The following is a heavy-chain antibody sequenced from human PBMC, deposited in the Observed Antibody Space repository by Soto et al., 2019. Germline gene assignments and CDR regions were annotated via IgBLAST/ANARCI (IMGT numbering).Heavy chain of an antibody. CDR3: AHKGGKRGYSYGYVRFGY. CDR1: GFSLSTSGVG. V-gene: IGHV2-5*02. D-gene: IGHD5-18*01. Sequence: QITLKESGPTLVKPTQTLTLTCTFSGFSLSTSGVGVGWIRQPPGKALEWLALIYWDDDKRYSPSLKSRLTISKDTSKNQVVLTMTNMDPVDTATYYCAHKGGKRGYSYGYVRFGYWGQGTLVTVSS. CDR2: IYWDDDK. J-gene: IGHJ4*02.